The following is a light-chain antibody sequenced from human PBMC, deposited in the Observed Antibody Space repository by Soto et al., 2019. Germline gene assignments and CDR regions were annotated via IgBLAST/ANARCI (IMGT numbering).Light chain of an antibody. J-gene: IGKJ4*01. CDR1: HDVTRR. CDR3: QHYTNWPLT. Sequence: EIVMTQSPVTLSLSPGDTATLSCRASHDVTRRLAWYQVKHGQAPRLLISDASTRATGLPARFSGTGSGTEFPLTISSLQSEDFAVYYCQHYTNWPLTFVGGTKVEI. V-gene: IGKV3-15*01. CDR2: DAS.